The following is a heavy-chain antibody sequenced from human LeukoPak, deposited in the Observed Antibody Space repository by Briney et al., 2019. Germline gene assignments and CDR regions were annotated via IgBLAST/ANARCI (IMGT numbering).Heavy chain of an antibody. J-gene: IGHJ4*02. CDR2: ISSSSSYI. CDR3: ARDNPEYQLLYDY. Sequence: GGSLRLSCAASGFPFSSYSMNWVRQAPGKGLEWVSSISSSSSYIYYADSVKGRFTISRDNAKNSLYLQMNSLRAEDTAVYYCARDNPEYQLLYDYWGQGTLVTVSS. CDR1: GFPFSSYS. D-gene: IGHD2-2*01. V-gene: IGHV3-21*01.